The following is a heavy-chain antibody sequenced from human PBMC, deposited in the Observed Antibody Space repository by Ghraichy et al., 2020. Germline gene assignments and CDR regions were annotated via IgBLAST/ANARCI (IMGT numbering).Heavy chain of an antibody. Sequence: LSLTCAASGFTFSSYWMHWVRQAPGKGLVWVSRINSDGSSTSYADSVKGRFTISRDNAKNTLYLQMNSLRAEDTAVYYCARDPRGYYDSSGTSASDAFDIWGQGTMVTVSS. CDR2: INSDGSST. CDR1: GFTFSSYW. CDR3: ARDPRGYYDSSGTSASDAFDI. V-gene: IGHV3-74*01. J-gene: IGHJ3*02. D-gene: IGHD3-22*01.